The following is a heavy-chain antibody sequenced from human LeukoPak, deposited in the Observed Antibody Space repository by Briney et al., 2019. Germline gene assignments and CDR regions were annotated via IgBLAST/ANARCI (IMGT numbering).Heavy chain of an antibody. D-gene: IGHD2-21*01. CDR3: AKIGSEYCGGDCYRPVSIGY. Sequence: GGSLRLSCAASGFTVSSNYMSWVRQAPGKGLEWVSVIYSSGTTYYADSVKGRFTISRDDSKNTLYLQMNSLRAEDTAVYYCAKIGSEYCGGDCYRPVSIGYWGQGTLVTVSS. CDR2: IYSSGTT. J-gene: IGHJ4*02. CDR1: GFTVSSNY. V-gene: IGHV3-53*01.